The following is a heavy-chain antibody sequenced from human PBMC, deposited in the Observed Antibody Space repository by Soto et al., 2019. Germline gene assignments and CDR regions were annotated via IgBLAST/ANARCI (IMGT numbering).Heavy chain of an antibody. CDR1: GVSINSANW. V-gene: IGHV4-4*02. D-gene: IGHD2-15*01. CDR2: IYHSGST. Sequence: QMQLQESGPGLVKPSGTLSLTCTVSGVSINSANWWTWVRQSPGKGLEWIGEIYHSGSTNFNPSLKSRVTISVDNSKNQVYLELTSVTAADAAVYYCARYCGGGSCYLGAFDICGQGTMVTVSS. CDR3: ARYCGGGSCYLGAFDI. J-gene: IGHJ3*02.